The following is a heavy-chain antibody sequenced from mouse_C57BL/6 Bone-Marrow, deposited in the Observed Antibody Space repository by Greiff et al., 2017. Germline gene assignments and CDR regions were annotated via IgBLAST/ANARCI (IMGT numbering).Heavy chain of an antibody. CDR3: ARGGNYGLDYAMDY. CDR2: ISNGGGST. V-gene: IGHV5-12*01. D-gene: IGHD2-1*01. Sequence: EVHLVESGGGLVQPGGSLKLSCAASGFTFSDYYMYWVRQTPEKRLEWVAYISNGGGSTYYPDTVKGRFTISRDNAKNTLYLQMSRLKSEDTAMYYCARGGNYGLDYAMDYWGQGTSVTVSS. CDR1: GFTFSDYY. J-gene: IGHJ4*01.